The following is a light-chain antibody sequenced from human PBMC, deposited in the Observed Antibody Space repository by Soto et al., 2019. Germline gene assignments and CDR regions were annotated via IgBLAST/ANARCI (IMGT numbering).Light chain of an antibody. V-gene: IGKV3-20*01. CDR1: QRVSSNY. CDR3: QQYGSSAMYT. Sequence: ENVLTQSPGTLSLSPGERATLSCRTSQRVSSNYLAWYQQKPGQAPRLLIYGASNRATGIPDRFSGSGSGTDFTLTISRLEPEDVAVYYCQQYGSSAMYTFGQGTKLEIK. CDR2: GAS. J-gene: IGKJ2*01.